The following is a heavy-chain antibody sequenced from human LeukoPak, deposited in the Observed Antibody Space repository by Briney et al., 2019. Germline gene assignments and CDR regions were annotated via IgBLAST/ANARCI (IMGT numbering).Heavy chain of an antibody. Sequence: PGRTLRLSCAASGFAFARYWMTWVRQAPGKGLELVANIKPDGSEKHYMDSVKGRFTVSRDNAWKSRYLQMTYLRADDTAVYYCVSHGTDDSSGYLRTWGQGTLVTVSS. D-gene: IGHD3-22*01. J-gene: IGHJ4*02. CDR2: IKPDGSEK. CDR1: GFAFARYW. CDR3: VSHGTDDSSGYLRT. V-gene: IGHV3-7*02.